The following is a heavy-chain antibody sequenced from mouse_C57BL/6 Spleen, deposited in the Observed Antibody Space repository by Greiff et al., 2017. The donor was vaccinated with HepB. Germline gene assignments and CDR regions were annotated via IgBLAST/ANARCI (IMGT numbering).Heavy chain of an antibody. V-gene: IGHV1-81*01. CDR1: GYTFTSYG. D-gene: IGHD1-1*01. CDR3: ARDHYGSSPDFDY. J-gene: IGHJ2*01. CDR2: IYPRSGNT. Sequence: QVQLQQPGAELVKPGASVKMSCTASGYTFTSYGISWVKQRTGQGLEWIGEIYPRSGNTYYNEKFKGKATLTADKSSSTAYMELRSLTSEDSAVYYCARDHYGSSPDFDYWGQGTTLTVSS.